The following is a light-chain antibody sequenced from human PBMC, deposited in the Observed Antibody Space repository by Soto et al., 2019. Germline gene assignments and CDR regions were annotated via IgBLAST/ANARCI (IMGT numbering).Light chain of an antibody. CDR1: QTISSW. CDR3: QQYKSRRT. Sequence: DIQMTQSPSTLSGSVGDRVTITCRASQTISSWLAWYQQKPGKAPKLLIYKASTLKSGVPSRFSGSGSGTEFTLTISSLQPDDSATYYCQQYKSRRTFGQGTKWIS. J-gene: IGKJ1*01. V-gene: IGKV1-5*03. CDR2: KAS.